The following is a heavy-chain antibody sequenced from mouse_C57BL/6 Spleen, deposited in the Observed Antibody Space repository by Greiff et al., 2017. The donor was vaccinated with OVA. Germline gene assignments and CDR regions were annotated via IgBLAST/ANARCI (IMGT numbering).Heavy chain of an antibody. D-gene: IGHD2-2*01. J-gene: IGHJ3*01. CDR3: ARWLRSFAY. CDR1: GYTFTSYW. Sequence: VQLQQPGAELVKPGASVKLSCKASGYTFTSYWMQWVKQRPGQGLEWIGEIDPSDSYTNYNQKFKGKATLTVDTTSSTAYMQLSSLTSEDSAVYYCARWLRSFAYWGQGTLVTVSA. CDR2: IDPSDSYT. V-gene: IGHV1-50*01.